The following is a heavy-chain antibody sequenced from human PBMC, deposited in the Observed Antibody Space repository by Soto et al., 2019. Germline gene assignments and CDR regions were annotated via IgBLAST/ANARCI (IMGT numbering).Heavy chain of an antibody. V-gene: IGHV5-51*01. D-gene: IGHD3-22*01. Sequence: GESLKISCKGSGYSFTSYWIGWVRQMPGKGLEWMGIIYPGDSDTRYSPSFQGQVTISADKSISTAYLQWGGLKPSDTAMYYCAPPGGYYNSSGSSYYGMGVWGQGTTVTVPS. J-gene: IGHJ6*02. CDR2: IYPGDSDT. CDR3: APPGGYYNSSGSSYYGMGV. CDR1: GYSFTSYW.